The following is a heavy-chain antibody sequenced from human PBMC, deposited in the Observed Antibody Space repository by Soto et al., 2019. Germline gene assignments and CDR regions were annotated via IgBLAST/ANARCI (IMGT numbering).Heavy chain of an antibody. CDR3: ARHKKRWLVHYYYYGMDV. Sequence: LKISCKGSGYSFTSYWISWVRQMAGKGLEWMGRIDPSDSYTNYSPSFQGHVTISADKSISTAYLQWSSLKASDTAMYYCARHKKRWLVHYYYYGMDVWGQGTTVTVSS. CDR2: IDPSDSYT. V-gene: IGHV5-10-1*01. J-gene: IGHJ6*02. D-gene: IGHD6-19*01. CDR1: GYSFTSYW.